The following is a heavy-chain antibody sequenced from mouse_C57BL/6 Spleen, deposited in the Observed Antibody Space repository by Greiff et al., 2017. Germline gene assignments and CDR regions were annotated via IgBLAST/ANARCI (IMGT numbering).Heavy chain of an antibody. CDR3: TCLRVDY. CDR1: GFTFSNYW. Sequence: EVKLEESGGGLVQPGGSMKLSCVASGFTFSNYWMNWVRPSPEKGLELVAQIRFKSDNSATHYAESVKGRFTNSRDDSKSSVYMQMNNLRAEDTGSYYGTCLRVDYWGQGTTLTVSS. D-gene: IGHD1-1*01. CDR2: IRFKSDNSAT. J-gene: IGHJ2*01. V-gene: IGHV6-3*01.